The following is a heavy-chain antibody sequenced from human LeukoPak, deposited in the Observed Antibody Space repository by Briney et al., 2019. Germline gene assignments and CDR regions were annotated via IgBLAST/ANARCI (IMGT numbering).Heavy chain of an antibody. CDR2: INPSGGNT. J-gene: IGHJ4*02. CDR1: GYTFTRYY. CDR3: ARVFHGGIQVAAGREDFDY. V-gene: IGHV1-46*01. D-gene: IGHD6-13*01. Sequence: ASVKVSCKASGYTFTRYYMHWVRQAPGQGLEWMGIINPSGGNTSYAQKFQGRVTMTRDMSTSTVYMELSSLRSEDTAVYYCARVFHGGIQVAAGREDFDYWGQGTLVTVSS.